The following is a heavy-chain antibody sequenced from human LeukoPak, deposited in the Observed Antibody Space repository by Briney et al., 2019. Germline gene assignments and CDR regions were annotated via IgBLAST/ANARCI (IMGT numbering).Heavy chain of an antibody. CDR3: ARGSPRGYFDY. J-gene: IGHJ4*02. CDR2: IYHSGST. CDR1: GYSISSGYY. D-gene: IGHD3-10*01. Sequence: SETLSLTCTVSGYSISSGYYWGWIRQPPGKGLEWIGSIYHSGSTYYNPSLKSRVTISVDTSKNQFSLKLSSVTAADTAVYYCARGSPRGYFDYWGQGTLVTVSS. V-gene: IGHV4-38-2*02.